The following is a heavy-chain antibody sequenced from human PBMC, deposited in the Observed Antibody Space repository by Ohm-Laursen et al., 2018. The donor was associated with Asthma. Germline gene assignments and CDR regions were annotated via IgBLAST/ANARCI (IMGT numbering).Heavy chain of an antibody. CDR1: GFTFSSYA. D-gene: IGHD4-17*01. CDR2: ISYDGSNK. V-gene: IGHV3-30-3*01. J-gene: IGHJ4*02. CDR3: AKDIREGVTTYLFDY. Sequence: SLRLSCAASGFTFSSYAMHWVRQAPGKGLEWVAVISYDGSNKYYADSVKGRFTISRDNSKNTLYLQMNSLRAEDTALYYCAKDIREGVTTYLFDYWGQGTLVTVSS.